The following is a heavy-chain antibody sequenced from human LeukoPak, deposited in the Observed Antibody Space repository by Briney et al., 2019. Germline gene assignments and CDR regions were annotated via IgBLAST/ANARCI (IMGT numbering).Heavy chain of an antibody. V-gene: IGHV1-46*01. CDR2: INPSGGRT. Sequence: GASVKVSCKASGYTFTSYYMHWVRQAPGQGLEWMGVINPSGGRTSYLQKFQGRVTMTRDTSTSTAYMELSSLRSEDTAVYYCARGDTVTTSFLDYWGQGTLVTVSS. CDR3: ARGDTVTTSFLDY. J-gene: IGHJ4*02. D-gene: IGHD4-17*01. CDR1: GYTFTSYY.